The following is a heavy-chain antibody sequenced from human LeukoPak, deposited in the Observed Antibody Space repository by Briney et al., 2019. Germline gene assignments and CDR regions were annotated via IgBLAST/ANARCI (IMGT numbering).Heavy chain of an antibody. CDR2: INPNSGGT. CDR3: AREEIVVPAAISRYYYYGMDV. J-gene: IGHJ6*02. V-gene: IGHV1-2*02. Sequence: GASVKVSCKASGYTFIDFYMHWVRQAPGQGLEWMGWINPNSGGTNYAQKFQGRVTMTRDTSISTAYMELSRLRSDDTAVYYCAREEIVVPAAISRYYYYGMDVWGQGTTVTVSS. D-gene: IGHD2-2*01. CDR1: GYTFIDFY.